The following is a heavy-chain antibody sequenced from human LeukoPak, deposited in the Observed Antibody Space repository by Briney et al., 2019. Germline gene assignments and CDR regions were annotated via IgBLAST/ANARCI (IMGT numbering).Heavy chain of an antibody. D-gene: IGHD1-1*01. CDR1: GFTFNRVW. V-gene: IGHV3-7*05. CDR2: IKEDGSEK. CDR3: AMGTLADV. Sequence: GGSLRLSCAASGFTFNRVWMTWVRQAPGKGLEWVANIKEDGSEKWYGGSVKGRFTISRDNAKDSLYLQMNSLRAEDTALYYCAMGTLADVWGPGTLVTASS. J-gene: IGHJ4*02.